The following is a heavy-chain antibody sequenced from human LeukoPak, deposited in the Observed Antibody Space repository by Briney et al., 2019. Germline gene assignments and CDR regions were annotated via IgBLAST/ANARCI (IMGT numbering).Heavy chain of an antibody. CDR1: GFTFSSYA. CDR3: AKDRERWLQSDAFDI. V-gene: IGHV3-23*01. CDR2: ISGSGGST. D-gene: IGHD5-24*01. J-gene: IGHJ3*02. Sequence: GGSLRLSCAASGFTFSSYAMSWVRQAPGKGLEWVSAISGSGGSTYYADSVKSRFTISRDNSKNTLYLQMNSLRAEDTAVYYCAKDRERWLQSDAFDIWGQGTMVTVPS.